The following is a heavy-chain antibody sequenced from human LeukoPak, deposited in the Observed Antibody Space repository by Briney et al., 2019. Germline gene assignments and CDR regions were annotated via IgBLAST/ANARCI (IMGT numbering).Heavy chain of an antibody. Sequence: GGSLRLSCAASGFIFSSYAMNWVRQAPGKGLEWVSYISSSGSTIYYADSVKGRFTISRDNAKNSLYLQMNSLRAEDTAVYYCAELGITMIGGVWGKGTTVTISS. CDR3: AELGITMIGGV. V-gene: IGHV3-48*03. CDR2: ISSSGSTI. D-gene: IGHD3-10*02. J-gene: IGHJ6*04. CDR1: GFIFSSYA.